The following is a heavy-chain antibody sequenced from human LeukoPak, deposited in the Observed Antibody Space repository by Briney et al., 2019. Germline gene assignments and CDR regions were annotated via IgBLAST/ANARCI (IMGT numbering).Heavy chain of an antibody. V-gene: IGHV3-7*03. D-gene: IGHD6-6*01. Sequence: GGSLRLSCAVSGFTFSGFWMSWSRQAPGKGLEWVASINSDGSEGYYADVVKGRFTISRDNAKNSLYLQINSLRAEDTAVYYCARSSYSSSSSVWGQGTTVTVS. J-gene: IGHJ6*02. CDR1: GFTFSGFW. CDR2: INSDGSEG. CDR3: ARSSYSSSSSV.